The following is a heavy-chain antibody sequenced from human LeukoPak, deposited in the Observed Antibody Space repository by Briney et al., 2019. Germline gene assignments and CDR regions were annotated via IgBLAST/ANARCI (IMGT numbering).Heavy chain of an antibody. D-gene: IGHD3-3*01. J-gene: IGHJ4*02. CDR3: ARGKDDYDFWSGPGGYFDY. V-gene: IGHV4-39*07. CDR2: IYYSGST. Sequence: SETLSLTCTVSGGSISSSSYYWGWIRQPPGKGLEWIGSIYYSGSTYYNPSLKSRVTISVDTSKNQFSLKLSSVTAADTAVYYCARGKDDYDFWSGPGGYFDYWGQGTLVTVSS. CDR1: GGSISSSSYY.